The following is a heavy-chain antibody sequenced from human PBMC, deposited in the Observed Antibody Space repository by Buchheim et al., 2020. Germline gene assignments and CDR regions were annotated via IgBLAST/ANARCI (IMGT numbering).Heavy chain of an antibody. V-gene: IGHV3-30*04. J-gene: IGHJ4*02. CDR1: GFTFRSYA. D-gene: IGHD2-2*01. CDR2: IAFDGSDK. CDR3: ARDFSTLIDH. Sequence: QVQLVESGGGVVQPGRSLRLSCAASGFTFRSYAMHWVRQAPGKGLEWVTHIAFDGSDKYYADSVKGRFTVSRDNSKNTLYLEMNSLRAEDTALYYCARDFSTLIDHWSQGTL.